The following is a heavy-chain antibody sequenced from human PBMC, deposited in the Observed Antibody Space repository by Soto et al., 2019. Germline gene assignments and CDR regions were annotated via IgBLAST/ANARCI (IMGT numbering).Heavy chain of an antibody. J-gene: IGHJ4*02. V-gene: IGHV4-31*03. D-gene: IGHD3-22*01. CDR3: ASDRSGSKIDQ. Sequence: QVQPQESGPELVKPSQTLTLTCTVSGGSISSGGHYWTWIRQLPGKGLEWIGFIYDSGTTFYNPALQSRVSISVDTSKNHFSLKLSSVTAADTAVYFCASDRSGSKIDQWGQGTLVTVSS. CDR1: GGSISSGGHY. CDR2: IYDSGTT.